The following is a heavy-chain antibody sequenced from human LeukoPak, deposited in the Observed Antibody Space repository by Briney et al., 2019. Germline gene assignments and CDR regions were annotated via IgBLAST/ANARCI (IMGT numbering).Heavy chain of an antibody. D-gene: IGHD2-15*01. CDR3: ARDGGSARWDAFDI. CDR1: GFSFSSYG. V-gene: IGHV3-21*06. CDR2: ISSSSFI. J-gene: IGHJ3*02. Sequence: PGGSLRLSCAASGFSFSSYGMNWVRQAPGKGLEWVSSISSSSFISYADSVRGRFTISRDNAKNSLYLQMSSLRAEDTAVYYCARDGGSARWDAFDIWGQGTMVTVSS.